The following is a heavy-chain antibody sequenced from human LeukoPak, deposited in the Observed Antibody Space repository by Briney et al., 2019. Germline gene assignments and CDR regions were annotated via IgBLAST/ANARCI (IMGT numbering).Heavy chain of an antibody. D-gene: IGHD3-3*01. CDR1: GFTFRDYW. CDR3: AKDRHYDFWSGYQMDV. CDR2: MSYEGTNK. Sequence: GGSLRLSCEASGFTFRDYWMHWVRQAPGKGLEWVAVMSYEGTNKYYADSVKGRFTISRDNSKSTLYLQMNSLRDEDTAVYYCAKDRHYDFWSGYQMDVWGQGTTVIVSS. V-gene: IGHV3-30*18. J-gene: IGHJ6*02.